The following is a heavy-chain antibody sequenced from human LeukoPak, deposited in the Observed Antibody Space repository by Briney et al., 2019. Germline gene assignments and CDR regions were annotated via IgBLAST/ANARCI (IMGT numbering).Heavy chain of an antibody. J-gene: IGHJ3*02. CDR1: GGSISSYY. CDR3: ARLPVTTSPRPLFSFDI. Sequence: SETLSLTCTVSGGSISSYYWSWIRQPPGKGLEWIGYIYYSGSTNYNPSLKSRVTISVDTSKNQFSLKLSSVTAADTAVYYCARLPVTTSPRPLFSFDIRGQGTMVTVSS. D-gene: IGHD4-11*01. CDR2: IYYSGST. V-gene: IGHV4-59*08.